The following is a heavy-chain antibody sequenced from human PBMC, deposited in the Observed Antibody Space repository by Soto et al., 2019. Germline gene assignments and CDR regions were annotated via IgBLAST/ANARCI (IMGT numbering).Heavy chain of an antibody. V-gene: IGHV4-39*01. D-gene: IGHD3-10*01. Sequence: PSETLSLTCTVSGGSISSSSYYWGWIRQPPGKGLEWIGSIYYSGSTYYNPSLKSRVTISVDTSKNQFSLKLSSVTAADTAVYYCARLANKFATWLGKYYFDYWGQGTLVTVSS. CDR3: ARLANKFATWLGKYYFDY. J-gene: IGHJ4*02. CDR1: GGSISSSSYY. CDR2: IYYSGST.